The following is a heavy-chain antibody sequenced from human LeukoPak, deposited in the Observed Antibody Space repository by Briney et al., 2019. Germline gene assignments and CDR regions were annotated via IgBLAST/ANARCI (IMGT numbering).Heavy chain of an antibody. D-gene: IGHD2-15*01. CDR2: IKQDGSEK. J-gene: IGHJ6*02. CDR1: GFTFSSYW. CDR3: ARSAIVVAYYYYGMDV. Sequence: PGGSLRLSCAASGFTFSSYWMSWVRQAPGKGLEWVANIKQDGSEKYYVDSVKGRFTISRDNAKNSLYLQMNSLGAEDTAVYYCARSAIVVAYYYYGMDVWGQGTTVTVSS. V-gene: IGHV3-7*01.